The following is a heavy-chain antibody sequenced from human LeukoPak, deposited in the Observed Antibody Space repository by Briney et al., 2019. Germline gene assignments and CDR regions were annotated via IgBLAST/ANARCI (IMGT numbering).Heavy chain of an antibody. CDR2: IFSSYSDT. J-gene: IGHJ5*02. V-gene: IGHV5-51*01. CDR1: GYNFDTDW. Sequence: GESLKIFRRGSGYNFDTDWIDLVRQISGKGPEWRLIIFSSYSDTGYTQSFQGQVTISSDKSITTAYLQWSSLKASDSGTSYCARYGLQAPPAYGWFGPWGRGTRVTVSS. CDR3: ARYGLQAPPAYGWFGP. D-gene: IGHD3-10*01.